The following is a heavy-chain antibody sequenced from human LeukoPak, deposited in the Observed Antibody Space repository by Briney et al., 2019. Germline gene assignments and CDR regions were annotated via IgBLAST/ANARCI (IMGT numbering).Heavy chain of an antibody. CDR2: ISPIFGTA. J-gene: IGHJ4*02. D-gene: IGHD3-3*01. V-gene: IGHV1-69*13. CDR1: GYTFTSYG. Sequence: SVKVSCKASGYTFTSYGISWVRQAPGQGLEWMGGISPIFGTANYAQKFQGRVTITADESTSTAYMELSSLRSEDTAAYYCASNYDFWSGYGYWGQGTLVTVSS. CDR3: ASNYDFWSGYGY.